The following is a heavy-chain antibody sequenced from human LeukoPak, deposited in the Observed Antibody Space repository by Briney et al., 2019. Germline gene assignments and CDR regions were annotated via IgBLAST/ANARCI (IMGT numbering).Heavy chain of an antibody. D-gene: IGHD3-16*02. Sequence: GGSLRLSCAASGFTFSSSAMSWVRQAPGQGLEWVSAISGSGAGTFYADSVKGRFTISRDNSKNTLYLQMNSLRAEDTAEYYCAKGSIVYYFDYWGQGTLVIVSS. J-gene: IGHJ4*02. V-gene: IGHV3-23*01. CDR1: GFTFSSSA. CDR3: AKGSIVYYFDY. CDR2: ISGSGAGT.